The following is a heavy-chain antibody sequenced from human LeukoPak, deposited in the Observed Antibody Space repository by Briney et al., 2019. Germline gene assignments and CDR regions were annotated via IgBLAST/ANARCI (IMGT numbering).Heavy chain of an antibody. Sequence: PGGSLRLSCAASGFTFSSYWMSWVRQAPGKGLEWVANIKQDGSEKCYVDSVKGRFTISRDNAENSLYLQMNSLRAEDTAVYYCARDIPHCSSTSCYIDYYYYYTDVWGKGTTVTLSS. CDR3: ARDIPHCSSTSCYIDYYYYYTDV. D-gene: IGHD2-2*02. J-gene: IGHJ6*03. CDR1: GFTFSSYW. CDR2: IKQDGSEK. V-gene: IGHV3-7*01.